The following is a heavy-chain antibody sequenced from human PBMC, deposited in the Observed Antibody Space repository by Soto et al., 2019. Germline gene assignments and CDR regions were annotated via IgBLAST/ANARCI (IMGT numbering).Heavy chain of an antibody. Sequence: QVQLVQSGAEVKKPGSSVKVSCKASGGTFSSYTISWVRQAPGQGLEWMGRIIPILGIANYAQKFQGRVTITADKSTSTAYMELSSLRSEDTAVYYCARDPYYDFWSGYYYPVNYYYYMAVWVKGTTVTVSS. CDR2: IIPILGIA. V-gene: IGHV1-69*08. J-gene: IGHJ6*03. CDR1: GGTFSSYT. CDR3: ARDPYYDFWSGYYYPVNYYYYMAV. D-gene: IGHD3-3*01.